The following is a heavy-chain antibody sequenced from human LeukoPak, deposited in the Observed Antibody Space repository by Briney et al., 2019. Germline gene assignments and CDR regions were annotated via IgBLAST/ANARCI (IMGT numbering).Heavy chain of an antibody. CDR3: ARDPPGYCSGGSCYDYYYGMDV. J-gene: IGHJ6*02. V-gene: IGHV3-33*01. D-gene: IGHD2-15*01. Sequence: GRSLRLSCAASGFTFSSYGMHWVRQAPGKGLEWVAVIWYDGSNKYYADSVKGRFTISRDNSKNTLYLQMNSLRAEDTAVYYCARDPPGYCSGGSCYDYYYGMDVWGQGTTVTVSS. CDR1: GFTFSSYG. CDR2: IWYDGSNK.